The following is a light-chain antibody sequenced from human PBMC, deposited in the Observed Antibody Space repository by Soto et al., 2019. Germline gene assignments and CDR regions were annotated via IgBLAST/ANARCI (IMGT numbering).Light chain of an antibody. V-gene: IGKV3-20*01. CDR1: QSVSSNH. J-gene: IGKJ2*01. CDR3: QQYGSSPYT. Sequence: EIVVTQSPSTLSLSPGERATLSCRASQSVSSNHLAWYQQKPGQTPRLLIFPSTGRPTVIPDRFTGSGSGTDFTLTISRLEPEDFAMYYCQQYGSSPYTFGQGTKVDIK. CDR2: PST.